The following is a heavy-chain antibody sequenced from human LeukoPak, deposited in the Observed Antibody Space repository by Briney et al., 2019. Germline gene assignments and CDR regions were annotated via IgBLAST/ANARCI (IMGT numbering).Heavy chain of an antibody. Sequence: ASVKVSCKTSGYTFTGYYMHWVRQAPGQGLEWMVWISAYSGNTNYAQNLQGRVTMTTDTSTSTAYMELRGLRSDDTAVYYCARAPDDYDFWGGPFDYWGRGTLVTVSS. V-gene: IGHV1-18*04. CDR3: ARAPDDYDFWGGPFDY. J-gene: IGHJ4*02. D-gene: IGHD3-3*01. CDR2: ISAYSGNT. CDR1: GYTFTGYY.